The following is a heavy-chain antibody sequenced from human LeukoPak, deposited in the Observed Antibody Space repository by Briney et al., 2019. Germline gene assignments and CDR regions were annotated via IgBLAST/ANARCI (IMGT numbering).Heavy chain of an antibody. CDR1: GFTFSSYA. CDR2: ISGSGGGT. D-gene: IGHD3-10*01. J-gene: IGHJ4*02. Sequence: GGSLRLSCAASGFTFSSYAMSWVRQAPGKGLEWVSAISGSGGGTYYADSVKGRFTISRDNSKNTLYLQMNSLRAEDTAVYYCATNQRITMVRGVIPFPYYFDYWGQGTLVTVSS. V-gene: IGHV3-23*01. CDR3: ATNQRITMVRGVIPFPYYFDY.